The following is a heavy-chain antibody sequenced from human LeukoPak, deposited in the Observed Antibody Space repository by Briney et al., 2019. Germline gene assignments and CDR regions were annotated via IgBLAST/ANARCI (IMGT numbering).Heavy chain of an antibody. V-gene: IGHV4-59*01. CDR3: ARAGPGVGPTVFDF. Sequence: KSSETLSLTCIVSGGSISSDFWSWVRQPPGKGLEWIGYIYSSGSTKYNPSLESRVTISVDTSKNQFSLKLTSVTAADTAVYFCARAGPGVGPTVFDFWGQGTLVTVSS. CDR2: IYSSGST. D-gene: IGHD1-26*01. CDR1: GGSISSDF. J-gene: IGHJ4*02.